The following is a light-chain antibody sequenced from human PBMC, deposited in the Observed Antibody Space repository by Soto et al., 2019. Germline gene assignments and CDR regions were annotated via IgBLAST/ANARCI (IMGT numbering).Light chain of an antibody. Sequence: QSVLTQPASVSGSPGQSITISCTGTSGDIGSYNRVSWYQQHPGKAPKLIIYEVTDRPSGVSNRFSGSKSGNTASLTISGLQAEDEAEYYCSSYTSGSTPYVFGTGTKLTVL. CDR1: SGDIGSYNR. V-gene: IGLV2-14*01. CDR3: SSYTSGSTPYV. J-gene: IGLJ1*01. CDR2: EVT.